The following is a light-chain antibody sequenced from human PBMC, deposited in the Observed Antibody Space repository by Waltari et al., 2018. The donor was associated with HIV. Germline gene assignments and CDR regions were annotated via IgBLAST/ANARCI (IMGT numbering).Light chain of an antibody. CDR1: DLPKKY. V-gene: IGLV3-10*01. CDR2: EDS. CDR3: YSIDSSGNHRV. J-gene: IGLJ2*01. Sequence: SYELTQPPSVSVSPGQTARITCSGDDLPKKYAYWYQQKSGQAPVLVIYEDSKRPSGIPERFSGSSSGTMATLTISGAQVEDEADYYCYSIDSSGNHRVFGGGTKLTVL.